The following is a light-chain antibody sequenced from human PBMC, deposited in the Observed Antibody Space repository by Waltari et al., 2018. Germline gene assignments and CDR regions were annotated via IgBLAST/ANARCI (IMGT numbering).Light chain of an antibody. CDR2: GAS. Sequence: DIQMTQSPSSVSASVGDRVTITCRASQGIGTWLAWYQQKPEKAPKVLIYGASTLLTGVPSRFSGSGSGTEFTLTITGLQPEDFATYFCQQGNSFPPTFGQGTRVEV. V-gene: IGKV1-12*01. CDR1: QGIGTW. J-gene: IGKJ1*01. CDR3: QQGNSFPPT.